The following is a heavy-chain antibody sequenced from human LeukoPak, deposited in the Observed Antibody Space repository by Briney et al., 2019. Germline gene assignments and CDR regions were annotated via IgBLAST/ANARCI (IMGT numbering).Heavy chain of an antibody. D-gene: IGHD3-10*01. J-gene: IGHJ4*02. CDR1: GFTFSSYA. CDR2: ISGSGGST. V-gene: IGHV3-23*01. Sequence: GGSLRLSCAASGFTFSSYAMSWVRQAPGKGLKWVSAISGSGGSTYYADSVKGRFTISRDNSKNTLYLQMNSLRAEDTAVYYCAKGIRILLWFGELSHFDYWGQGTLVTVSS. CDR3: AKGIRILLWFGELSHFDY.